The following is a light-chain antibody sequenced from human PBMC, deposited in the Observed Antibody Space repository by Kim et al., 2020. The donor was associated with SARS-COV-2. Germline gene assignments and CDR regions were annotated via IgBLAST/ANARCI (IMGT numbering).Light chain of an antibody. Sequence: SSELTQDPAVSVALGQTVRITCQGDSLKTYYATWYQQKPGQAPVRVIFGKNNRPSGIPHRFSGSNSGNTASLTITGAQAEDEADYYCDSWDSSGNHNVVFGGGTQVTVL. CDR2: GKN. CDR3: DSWDSSGNHNVV. V-gene: IGLV3-19*02. J-gene: IGLJ2*01. CDR1: SLKTYY.